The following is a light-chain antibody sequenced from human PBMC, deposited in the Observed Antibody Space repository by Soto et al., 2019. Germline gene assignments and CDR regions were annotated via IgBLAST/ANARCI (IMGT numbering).Light chain of an antibody. CDR1: SSDVGAYNY. Sequence: QSALTQPASVSGSPGQSITISCTGTSSDVGAYNYVSWYQQHPGKAPKLMIYEVNHRPAGVSNRFSGSKSGNTASLTISGLPAEDEADYYCSSYTSSSTLVFGGGTKLTVL. CDR2: EVN. V-gene: IGLV2-14*01. J-gene: IGLJ3*02. CDR3: SSYTSSSTLV.